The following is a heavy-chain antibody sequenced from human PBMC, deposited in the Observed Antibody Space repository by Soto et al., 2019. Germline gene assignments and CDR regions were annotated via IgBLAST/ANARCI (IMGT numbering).Heavy chain of an antibody. CDR3: TSPRIAVAGVFWYFDL. D-gene: IGHD6-19*01. V-gene: IGHV3-73*01. J-gene: IGHJ2*01. CDR1: GFSISGSA. CDR2: IRSKANKYAT. Sequence: DVQLVESGGGLVQPGGSLKLSCAASGFSISGSAMHWVRQASGKGLEWIGGIRSKANKYATSYAASVEGRFTISRDDSKYTAFLEMHDLKTEDSAVYFCTSPRIAVAGVFWYFDLWGRGTLVTVSS.